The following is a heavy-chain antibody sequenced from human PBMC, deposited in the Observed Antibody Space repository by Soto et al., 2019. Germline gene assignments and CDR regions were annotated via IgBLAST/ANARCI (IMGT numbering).Heavy chain of an antibody. CDR1: GLTVSGKKY. J-gene: IGHJ3*01. CDR3: ASCHERENAYEV. V-gene: IGHV3-53*01. Sequence: DVQLVESGGGLIQPGASLRLSCAAFGLTVSGKKYVAWVRQAPGKGLEWGSALYDVDGTYYADSVKGRFTTSRDSSKTTVYLQMNVLRPDDTAVYYCASCHERENAYEVWGQGTTVTVSS. CDR2: LYDVDGT. D-gene: IGHD1-1*01.